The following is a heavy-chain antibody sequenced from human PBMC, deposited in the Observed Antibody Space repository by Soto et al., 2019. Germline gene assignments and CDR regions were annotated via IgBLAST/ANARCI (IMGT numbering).Heavy chain of an antibody. CDR2: IIPIFGTA. J-gene: IGHJ3*02. CDR3: ARTRHKYYYDSSERLNDAFDI. CDR1: GGTFSSYA. V-gene: IGHV1-69*01. D-gene: IGHD3-22*01. Sequence: QVQLVQSGAEVKKPGSSVKVSCKASGGTFSSYAISWVRQAPGQGLEWMGGIIPIFGTANYAQKFQGRVTITAEESTSTAYMELSSLRSDDTAVYYCARTRHKYYYDSSERLNDAFDIWGQGTMVTVSS.